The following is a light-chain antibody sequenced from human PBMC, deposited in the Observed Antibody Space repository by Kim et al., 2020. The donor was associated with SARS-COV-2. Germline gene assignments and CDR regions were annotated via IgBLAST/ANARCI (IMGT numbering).Light chain of an antibody. CDR2: AAS. Sequence: ASVGDRVTIACRASQGISNYLAWYQQKPGKVPKPLIYAASSLESGVPSRFSGSGSGTDFTLTISSLQPEDVATYYCQKYNSAPRTFGQGTKVEIK. V-gene: IGKV1-27*01. CDR3: QKYNSAPRT. J-gene: IGKJ1*01. CDR1: QGISNY.